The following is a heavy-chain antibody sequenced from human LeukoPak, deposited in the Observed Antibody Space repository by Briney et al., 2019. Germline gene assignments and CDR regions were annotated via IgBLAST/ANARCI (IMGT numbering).Heavy chain of an antibody. CDR3: ARQRYSSPVRDY. Sequence: PSETLSLTCTVSGGSISSSSYYWGWIRQPPGKGLEWIGSIYYSGSTYYNPSLKSRVTISVDTSKNQFSLKLSSVTAADTAVYYCARQRYSSPVRDYWGQGTLVTVSS. V-gene: IGHV4-39*01. D-gene: IGHD6-13*01. CDR1: GGSISSSSYY. CDR2: IYYSGST. J-gene: IGHJ4*02.